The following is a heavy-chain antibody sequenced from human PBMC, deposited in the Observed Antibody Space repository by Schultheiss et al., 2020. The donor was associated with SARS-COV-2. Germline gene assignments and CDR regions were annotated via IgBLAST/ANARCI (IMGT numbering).Heavy chain of an antibody. D-gene: IGHD2-15*01. CDR3: VRDRSWWTPYNCFDL. CDR2: ISGSGGST. Sequence: GESLKISCAASGFTFSSYAMSWVRQAPGKGLEWVSAISGSGGSTYYADSVKGRFTISRDNSKNTLYLQMHSLRAEDTAVYYCVRDRSWWTPYNCFDLWGRGTLVTVSS. J-gene: IGHJ5*02. CDR1: GFTFSSYA. V-gene: IGHV3-23*01.